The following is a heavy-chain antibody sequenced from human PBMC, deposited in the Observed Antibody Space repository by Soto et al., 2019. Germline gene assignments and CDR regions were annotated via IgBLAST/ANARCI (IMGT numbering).Heavy chain of an antibody. CDR1: GGSINSGGYF. CDR2: IYYSGST. CDR3: AREKVYNTIFGGLAPLASYFDY. V-gene: IGHV4-31*03. D-gene: IGHD3-3*01. Sequence: KSSETLSLTCSVSGGSINSGGYFWSWIRQHPGKGLECIGYIYYSGSTYYNPSLKSRVTMSVDTSKNQFSLKLSSVTAADTAVYYCAREKVYNTIFGGLAPLASYFDYWGQGTLVTVSS. J-gene: IGHJ4*02.